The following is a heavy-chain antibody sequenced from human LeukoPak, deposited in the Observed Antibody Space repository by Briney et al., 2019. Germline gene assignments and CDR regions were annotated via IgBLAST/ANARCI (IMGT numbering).Heavy chain of an antibody. CDR2: INPSGGST. V-gene: IGHV1-46*01. D-gene: IGHD1-26*01. CDR3: ARQLVGATTFFDY. Sequence: GASVKVSCKASGGTFSSYAISWVRQAPGQGLEWMGIINPSGGSTSYAQKFQGRVTMTRDTSTSTVYMELSSLRSEDTAVYYCARQLVGATTFFDYWGQGTLVTVSS. CDR1: GGTFSSYA. J-gene: IGHJ4*02.